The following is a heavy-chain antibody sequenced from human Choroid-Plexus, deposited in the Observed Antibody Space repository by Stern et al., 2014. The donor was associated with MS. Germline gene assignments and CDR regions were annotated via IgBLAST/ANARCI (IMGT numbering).Heavy chain of an antibody. J-gene: IGHJ4*02. V-gene: IGHV3-30*18. CDR2: ISYDGSDK. CDR3: AKDRQWSTYFFDY. D-gene: IGHD2-15*01. Sequence: QVQLVQSGGGVAQPGRPLILSCAASGFTFSNFGMHWVRQAPGKGLEWVALISYDGSDKYYADSVKGRFTIFRDNSKNTLYMHINSLRAEDTAVYYCAKDRQWSTYFFDYWGQGSLVTVSS. CDR1: GFTFSNFG.